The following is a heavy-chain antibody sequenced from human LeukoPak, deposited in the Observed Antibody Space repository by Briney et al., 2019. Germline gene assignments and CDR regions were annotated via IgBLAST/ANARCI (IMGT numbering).Heavy chain of an antibody. CDR2: INPNSGGT. Sequence: ASVKVSCKASGYTFTSYGISWVRQAPGQGLEWMGWINPNSGGTNYAQKFQGRVTMTRDTSISTAYMELSRLRSDDTAVYYCARLVGATHFDYWGQGTLVTVSS. J-gene: IGHJ4*02. D-gene: IGHD1-26*01. CDR1: GYTFTSYG. CDR3: ARLVGATHFDY. V-gene: IGHV1-2*02.